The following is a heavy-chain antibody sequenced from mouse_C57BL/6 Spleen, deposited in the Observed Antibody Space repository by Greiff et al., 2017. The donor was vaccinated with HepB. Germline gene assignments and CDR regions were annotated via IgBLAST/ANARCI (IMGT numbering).Heavy chain of an antibody. J-gene: IGHJ2*01. CDR1: GYTFTSYW. CDR2: IYPSDSET. D-gene: IGHD1-1*01. Sequence: QVQLKQPGAELVRPGSSVKLSCKASGYTFTSYWMDWVKQRPGQGLEWIGNIYPSDSETHYNQKFKDKATLTVDKSSSTAYMQLSSLTSEDSAVYYCARRIYYYGSSPSYFDYWGQGTTLTVSS. V-gene: IGHV1-61*01. CDR3: ARRIYYYGSSPSYFDY.